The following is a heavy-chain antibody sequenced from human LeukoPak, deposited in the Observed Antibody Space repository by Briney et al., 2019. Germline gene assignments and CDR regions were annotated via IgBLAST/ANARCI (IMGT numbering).Heavy chain of an antibody. V-gene: IGHV3-11*04. CDR1: GFTFSDYY. CDR3: AKSGGTTGTSLFDY. CDR2: ISSSGSTI. D-gene: IGHD1-1*01. Sequence: PGGSLRLSCAASGFTFSDYYMSWIRQAPGKGLEWVSYISSSGSTIYYADSVKGRFTISRDNSKNTLYLQMNSLRAEDTAVYYCAKSGGTTGTSLFDYWGQGTLVTVSS. J-gene: IGHJ4*02.